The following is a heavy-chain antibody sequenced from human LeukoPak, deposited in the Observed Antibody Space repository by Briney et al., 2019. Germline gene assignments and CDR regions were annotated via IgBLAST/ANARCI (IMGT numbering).Heavy chain of an antibody. CDR1: GGSFSGYY. Sequence: PSETLSLTCAVCGGSFSGYYWSWIRQPPGKGLEWIGEINHSGSTNYNPSLKSRVTISVDTSKNQFSLKLSSVTAADTAVYYCARGGSWFGEFVWAQSHYYYYMDVWGKGTTVTVSS. CDR2: INHSGST. V-gene: IGHV4-34*01. CDR3: ARGGSWFGEFVWAQSHYYYYMDV. J-gene: IGHJ6*03. D-gene: IGHD3-10*01.